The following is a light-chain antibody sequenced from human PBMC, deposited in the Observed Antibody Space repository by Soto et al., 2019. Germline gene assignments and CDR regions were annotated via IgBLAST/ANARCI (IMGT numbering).Light chain of an antibody. CDR3: TSYAGPDSFFYV. J-gene: IGLJ1*01. Sequence: QSALTQPPSASGSPGQAVTISCTGTSSDVGAYNYVSWYQQLPGKAPKLIIYEVSKRPSGVPDRFSGSKSGNTASLTVSGLQAEYEADYYCTSYAGPDSFFYVFGTGTKVTVL. CDR1: SSDVGAYNY. V-gene: IGLV2-8*01. CDR2: EVS.